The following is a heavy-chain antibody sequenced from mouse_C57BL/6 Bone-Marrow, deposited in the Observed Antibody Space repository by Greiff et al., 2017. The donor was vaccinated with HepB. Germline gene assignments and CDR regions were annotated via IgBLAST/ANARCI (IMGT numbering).Heavy chain of an antibody. CDR1: GFNIKDYY. J-gene: IGHJ3*01. CDR2: IDPEDGET. Sequence: EVQLQQSGAELVKPGASVKLSCTASGFNIKDYYMHWVKQRTEQGLEWIGRIDPEDGETKYAPKFQGKATITADTTSNTAYLQHSSLTSEDTAVYYCARALYYGNYLGWFAYWGQGTLVTVSA. V-gene: IGHV14-2*01. CDR3: ARALYYGNYLGWFAY. D-gene: IGHD2-1*01.